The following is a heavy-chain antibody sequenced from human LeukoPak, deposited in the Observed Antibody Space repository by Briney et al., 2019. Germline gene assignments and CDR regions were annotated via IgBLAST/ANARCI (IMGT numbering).Heavy chain of an antibody. V-gene: IGHV3-33*01. CDR2: IWYDGSNK. CDR1: GFTFSSYG. J-gene: IGHJ4*02. CDR3: ARAGCCSSTSCNRGVSPSDALFSY. D-gene: IGHD2-2*02. Sequence: GRSLRLSCAASGFTFSSYGMHWVRQAPGKGLEWVAVIWYDGSNKYYADSVKGRFTISRDNSKNTLYLQMNSLRAEDTAVYYCARAGCCSSTSCNRGVSPSDALFSYWGQGTLVTVSS.